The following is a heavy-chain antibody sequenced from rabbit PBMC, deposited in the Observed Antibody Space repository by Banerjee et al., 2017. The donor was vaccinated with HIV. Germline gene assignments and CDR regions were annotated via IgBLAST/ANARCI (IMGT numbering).Heavy chain of an antibody. J-gene: IGHJ4*01. Sequence: QEQLEESGGDLVKPEGSLTLTCTASGFDLSSGYDMCWVRQAPGKGLEWIACINSSSGNTVYATWAKGRFTISKTSSTTVTLQMTSLTAADTATYFCARSGNYMWGPGTLVTVS. V-gene: IGHV1S45*01. CDR3: ARSGNYM. CDR1: GFDLSSGYD. D-gene: IGHD1-1*01. CDR2: INSSSGNT.